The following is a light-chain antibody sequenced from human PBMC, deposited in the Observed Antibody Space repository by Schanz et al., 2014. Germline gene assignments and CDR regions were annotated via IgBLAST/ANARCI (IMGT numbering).Light chain of an antibody. J-gene: IGKJ3*01. CDR3: QHYGSPPLT. CDR2: TAS. CDR1: QSISNY. V-gene: IGKV1-39*01. Sequence: DIQMTQSPSSLSASVGDRVTLTCRASQSISNYLNWYQQKPGKAPKLLIYTASSLQSGVPSRFSGSGSGTDFTLTISRLEPEDSAVYYCQHYGSPPLTFGPGTTVDIK.